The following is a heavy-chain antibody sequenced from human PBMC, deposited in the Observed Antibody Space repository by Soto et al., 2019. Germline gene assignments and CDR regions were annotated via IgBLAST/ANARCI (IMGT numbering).Heavy chain of an antibody. J-gene: IGHJ4*02. CDR3: AKDGGYCSGGSCYYFDY. D-gene: IGHD2-15*01. V-gene: IGHV3-9*01. CDR1: GFTFDDYA. Sequence: EVPLVESGGGLVQPGRSLRLSCAASGFTFDDYAMHWVRQAPGKGLEWVSGISWNSGSIGYADSVKGRFTISRDNAKNSLYLQMNSLRAEDTALYYCAKDGGYCSGGSCYYFDYWGQGTLVTVSS. CDR2: ISWNSGSI.